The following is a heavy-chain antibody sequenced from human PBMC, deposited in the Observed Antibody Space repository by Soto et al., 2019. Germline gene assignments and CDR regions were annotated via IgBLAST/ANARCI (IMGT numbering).Heavy chain of an antibody. CDR2: IIPIFGTA. CDR1: GGTFSSYA. V-gene: IGHV1-69*13. CDR3: ARDLRSYDSSGYYRGFDY. D-gene: IGHD3-22*01. Sequence: ASVKVSCKASGGTFSSYAISWVRQAPGQGLEWMGGIIPIFGTANYAQKFQGRVTITADESTSTAYMELSSLRSEDTAVYYCARDLRSYDSSGYYRGFDYWGQGTLVTVS. J-gene: IGHJ4*02.